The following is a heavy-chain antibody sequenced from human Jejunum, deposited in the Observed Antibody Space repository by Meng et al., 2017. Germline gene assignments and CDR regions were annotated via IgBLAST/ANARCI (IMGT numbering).Heavy chain of an antibody. J-gene: IGHJ4*02. CDR3: ATRTRDSFDY. V-gene: IGHV4-4*02. CDR2: IYHSGTT. Sequence: QVRREESSPALGRSSALLSLTSSVSGGSITGTNRWTWVRQAPGKGLVWIGEIYHSGTTNYNPSLKSRVAISADKSKNQFSLTLYSLSAADTAVYYCATRTRDSFDYWGQGSLVTVSS. CDR1: GGSITGTNR. D-gene: IGHD1-7*01.